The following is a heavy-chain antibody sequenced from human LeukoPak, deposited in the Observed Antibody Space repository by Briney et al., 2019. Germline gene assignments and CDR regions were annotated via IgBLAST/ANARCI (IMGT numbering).Heavy chain of an antibody. V-gene: IGHV1-18*01. CDR1: GYTFTSYG. CDR3: ARELKGCSSTSCYVYYYGMDV. D-gene: IGHD2-2*01. CDR2: ISAYNGNT. Sequence: ASVKVSCKASGYTFTSYGISWVRQAPGQGLEWMGWISAYNGNTNYAQKLQGRVTMTTDTSTSTAYVELRSLRSDDTAVYYCARELKGCSSTSCYVYYYGMDVWGQGTTVTVSS. J-gene: IGHJ6*02.